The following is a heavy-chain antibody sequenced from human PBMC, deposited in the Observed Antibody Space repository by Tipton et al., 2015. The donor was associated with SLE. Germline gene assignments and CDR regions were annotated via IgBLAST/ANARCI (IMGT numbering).Heavy chain of an antibody. CDR1: GGSVSSGDYF. Sequence: TLSLTCTVSGGSVSSGDYFWTWIRQPAGKGLEWIGHIHTSENINYNPSLESRITMSLDTSKNQFSLKLSSVTAADTAVYYCARGGNGFDSWGQGTLVTVSS. CDR3: ARGGNGFDS. CDR2: IHTSENI. J-gene: IGHJ4*02. V-gene: IGHV4-61*09. D-gene: IGHD2-8*01.